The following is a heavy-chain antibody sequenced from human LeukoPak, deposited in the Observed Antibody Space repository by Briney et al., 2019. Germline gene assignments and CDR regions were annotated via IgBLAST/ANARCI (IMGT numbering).Heavy chain of an antibody. J-gene: IGHJ6*02. Sequence: SETLSLTCAVYGGSFSGYYWSWIRQPPGKGLEWIGEINHSGSTNYNPSLKSRVTISVDTSKNQFSLKLSSVTAADTAVYYCARSRLWGGMDVWGQGTTVTVSS. CDR2: INHSGST. V-gene: IGHV4-34*01. CDR1: GGSFSGYY. CDR3: ARSRLWGGMDV. D-gene: IGHD4/OR15-4a*01.